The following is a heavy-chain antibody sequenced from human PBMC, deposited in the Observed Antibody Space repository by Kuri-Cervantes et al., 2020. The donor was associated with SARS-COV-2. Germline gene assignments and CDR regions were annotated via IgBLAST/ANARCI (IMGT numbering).Heavy chain of an antibody. Sequence: GESLKISCAATGFTFSSSSINWVRQAPGKGLEWVSYISSGSNSIYYADSVKGRFTISRDNSKNSLYLQMNSLRVEDTAVYYCAREDSGTNDAFDFWGQGATVTVSS. CDR3: AREDSGTNDAFDF. J-gene: IGHJ3*01. D-gene: IGHD3-10*01. CDR1: GFTFSSSS. CDR2: ISSGSNSI. V-gene: IGHV3-48*01.